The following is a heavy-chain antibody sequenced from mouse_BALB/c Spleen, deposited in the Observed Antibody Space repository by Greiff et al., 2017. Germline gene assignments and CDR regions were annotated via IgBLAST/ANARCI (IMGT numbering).Heavy chain of an antibody. CDR3: ARDLWGRYWYFDV. CDR1: GYSITSGYY. CDR2: ISYDGSN. J-gene: IGHJ1*01. V-gene: IGHV3-6*02. D-gene: IGHD6-2*01. Sequence: VQLKESGPGLVKPSQSLSLTCSVTGYSITSGYYWNWIRQFPGNKLEWMGYISYDGSNNYNPSLKNRISITRDTSKNQFFLKLNSVTTEDTATYYCARDLWGRYWYFDVWGAGTTVTVSS.